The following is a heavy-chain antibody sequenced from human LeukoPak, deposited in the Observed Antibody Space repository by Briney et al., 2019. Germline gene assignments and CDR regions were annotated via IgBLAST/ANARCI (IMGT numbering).Heavy chain of an antibody. CDR2: IYYSGST. Sequence: SETLSLTCTVSGGSISSYYWSWIRQPPGKGLEWIGYIYYSGSTNYNPSLKSRVTISVDTSKNQFSLKLSSVTAADTAVYYCAREGTRDPNWFDPWGQGTLVTVSS. CDR3: AREGTRDPNWFDP. CDR1: GGSISSYY. D-gene: IGHD3-10*01. J-gene: IGHJ5*02. V-gene: IGHV4-59*01.